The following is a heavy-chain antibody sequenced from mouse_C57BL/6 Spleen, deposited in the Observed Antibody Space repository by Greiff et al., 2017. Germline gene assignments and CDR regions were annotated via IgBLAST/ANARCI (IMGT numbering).Heavy chain of an antibody. J-gene: IGHJ2*01. CDR2: ISSGGDYI. Sequence: DVMLVESGEGLVKPGGSLKLSCAASGFTFSSYAMSWVRQTPEKRLEWVAYISSGGDYIYYADTVKGRFTISRDNARNTLYLQMSSLKSEDTAMYYCTREELGRHCFDYWGQGTTLTVSS. CDR3: TREELGRHCFDY. CDR1: GFTFSSYA. V-gene: IGHV5-9-1*02. D-gene: IGHD4-1*01.